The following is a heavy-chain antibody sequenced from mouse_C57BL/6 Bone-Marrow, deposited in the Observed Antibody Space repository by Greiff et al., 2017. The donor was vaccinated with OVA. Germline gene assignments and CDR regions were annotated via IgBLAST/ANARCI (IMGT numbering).Heavy chain of an antibody. CDR3: ARPRSSYALDY. Sequence: EVKLVESGGDLVKPGGSLKLSCAASGFTFSSYGMSWVRQTPDKRLEWVATISSGGSYTYYPDSVKGRFTISRDNAKNTLYLQMSSLKSEDTAMYYCARPRSSYALDYWGQGTTLTVSS. D-gene: IGHD1-1*01. CDR1: GFTFSSYG. V-gene: IGHV5-6*01. J-gene: IGHJ2*01. CDR2: ISSGGSYT.